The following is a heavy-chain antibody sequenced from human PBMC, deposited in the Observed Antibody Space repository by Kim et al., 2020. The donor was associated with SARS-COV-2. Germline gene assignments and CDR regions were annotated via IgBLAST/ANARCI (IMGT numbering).Heavy chain of an antibody. D-gene: IGHD3-9*01. CDR3: VRDLDWAFDY. CDR2: ISASRNYI. CDR1: GFNFSSYT. V-gene: IGHV3-21*05. J-gene: IGHJ4*02. Sequence: GGSLRLSCAASGFNFSSYTVNWVRQAPGKGLEWLSYISASRNYIGYADSVKGRFTISRDDTKNSLYLQMNSLRPEDTAIYYCVRDLDWAFDYWGQGALVTVST.